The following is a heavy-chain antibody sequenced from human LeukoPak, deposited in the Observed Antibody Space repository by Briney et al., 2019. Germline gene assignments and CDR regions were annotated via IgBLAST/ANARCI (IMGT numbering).Heavy chain of an antibody. CDR2: IYYSGST. CDR1: GGSISSYY. V-gene: IGHV4-59*01. D-gene: IGHD1-26*01. Sequence: SETLSLTCTVSGGSISSYYWRWIRHPPGEGLEWIGYIYYSGSTNYNPSLESRVTISVDTSKNQFSLKLSSVTAADTAVYYCARGDSGHYYYYGMDVWGQGTTVTVSS. J-gene: IGHJ6*02. CDR3: ARGDSGHYYYYGMDV.